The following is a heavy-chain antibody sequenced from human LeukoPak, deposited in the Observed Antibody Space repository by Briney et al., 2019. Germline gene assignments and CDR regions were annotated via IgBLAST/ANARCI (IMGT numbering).Heavy chain of an antibody. D-gene: IGHD3-22*01. CDR1: GYTFTNYA. V-gene: IGHV1-3*03. Sequence: ASVKVSCKASGYTFTNYAMHWVRQAPGQRLEWMGWINTGNGNTKYSQEFQGRVTITRDTSASTAYMELSSLRSEDMAVYYCARGSGYYYPHFDYWGQGTLVTVSS. J-gene: IGHJ4*02. CDR3: ARGSGYYYPHFDY. CDR2: INTGNGNT.